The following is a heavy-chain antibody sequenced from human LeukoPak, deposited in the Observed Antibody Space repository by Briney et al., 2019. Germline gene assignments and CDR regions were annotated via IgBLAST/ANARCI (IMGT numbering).Heavy chain of an antibody. Sequence: GGSLRLSWSASGFTFSDYYMSWIRQAPGNGLEWVSYISSNSSYTNYPDSVKGRFTISRDNAKNSLYLQMTSLRAEDPAVYYCARHNSSGWIPYFDYWGQGTLVTVSS. CDR2: ISSNSSYT. V-gene: IGHV3-11*06. CDR1: GFTFSDYY. D-gene: IGHD6-19*01. CDR3: ARHNSSGWIPYFDY. J-gene: IGHJ4*02.